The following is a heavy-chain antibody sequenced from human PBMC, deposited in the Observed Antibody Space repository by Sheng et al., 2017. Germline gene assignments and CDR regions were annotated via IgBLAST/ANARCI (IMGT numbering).Heavy chain of an antibody. V-gene: IGHV3-73*02. D-gene: IGHD1-26*01. CDR2: IRSKANSYAT. J-gene: IGHJ6*03. CDR3: TRLSGSYYDYYYYMDV. Sequence: EVQLVESGGGLVQPGGSLKLSCAASGFTFSGSAMHWVRQASGKGLEWVGRIRSKANSYATAYAASVKGRFTISRDDSKNTAYLQMNSLKTEDTAVYYCTRLSGSYYDYYYYMDVWGKGTTVTVSS. CDR1: GFTFSGSA.